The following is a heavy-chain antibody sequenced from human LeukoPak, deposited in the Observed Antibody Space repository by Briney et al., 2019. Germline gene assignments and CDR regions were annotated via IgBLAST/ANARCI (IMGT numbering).Heavy chain of an antibody. J-gene: IGHJ3*01. CDR1: GFSLSTRGMC. CDR3: ARMARSIVGRPEAFDV. CDR2: IDWGDDK. Sequence: SGPALVKPTATLTLTCTFSGFSLSTRGMCVNWIRQPPGKALEWLARIDWGDDKYHSTSLRTRLTISKDTSKNQVMLTMTNMDPVDTATYYCARMARSIVGRPEAFDVWGQGTMVTVSS. V-gene: IGHV2-70*11. D-gene: IGHD6-6*01.